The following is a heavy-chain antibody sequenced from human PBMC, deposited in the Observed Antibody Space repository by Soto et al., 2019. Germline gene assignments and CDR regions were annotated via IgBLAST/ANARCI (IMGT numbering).Heavy chain of an antibody. D-gene: IGHD3-9*01. J-gene: IGHJ4*02. Sequence: SETLSLTCAVYGGSFSGYYWSWIRQPPGKGLEWIGEINHSGSTNYNPSLKSRVTISVDTSKNQFSLKLSSVTAADTAVYYCARARYFDWLPQNWGQGPLVTVSS. V-gene: IGHV4-34*01. CDR2: INHSGST. CDR1: GGSFSGYY. CDR3: ARARYFDWLPQN.